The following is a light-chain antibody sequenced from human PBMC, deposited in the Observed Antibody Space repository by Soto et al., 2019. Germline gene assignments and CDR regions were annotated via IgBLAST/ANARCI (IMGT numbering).Light chain of an antibody. CDR2: KAS. V-gene: IGKV1-5*03. CDR1: QSISSW. CDR3: QQYNTFAMYT. Sequence: DIQMTQSPSTLSAFVGDSVTITCRASQSISSWLAWYQQKPGKAPELLIYKASTLETGVPSRFSGSGSGTEFTLTISSLQPDDFATYYCQQYNTFAMYTFGQGTKLEIK. J-gene: IGKJ2*01.